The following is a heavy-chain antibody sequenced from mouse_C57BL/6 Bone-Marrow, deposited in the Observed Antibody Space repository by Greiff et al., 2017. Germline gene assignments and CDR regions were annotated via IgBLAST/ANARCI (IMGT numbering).Heavy chain of an antibody. J-gene: IGHJ4*01. Sequence: EVMLVESGGGLVKPGGSLKLSCAASGFTFSSYAMSWVRQTPEKRLEWVATISDGGSYTYYPDNVKGRFTISRDNAKKNLYLQMNHLKSEDTAVYYCASGGDYGSRNAMDYWGKGTSVTVSS. CDR2: ISDGGSYT. CDR3: ASGGDYGSRNAMDY. D-gene: IGHD1-1*01. V-gene: IGHV5-4*03. CDR1: GFTFSSYA.